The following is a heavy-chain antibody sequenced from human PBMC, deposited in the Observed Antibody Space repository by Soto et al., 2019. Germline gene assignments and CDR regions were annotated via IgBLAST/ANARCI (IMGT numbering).Heavy chain of an antibody. D-gene: IGHD1-26*01. CDR3: AKDLVGAKSY. CDR2: ISGSGGST. V-gene: IGHV3-23*01. CDR1: GFTFSSYA. Sequence: GGSLRLSCAASGFTFSSYAMSWVRQAPGKGLEWVSAISGSGGSTYYADSVKGRFTFSRDNSKNTLYLQMNSLSAEDTAVYYCAKDLVGAKSYWGQGTLVTVSS. J-gene: IGHJ4*02.